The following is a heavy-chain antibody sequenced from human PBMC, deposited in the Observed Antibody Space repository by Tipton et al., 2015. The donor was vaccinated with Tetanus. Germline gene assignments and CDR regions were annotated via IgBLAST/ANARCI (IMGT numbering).Heavy chain of an antibody. Sequence: QEQLVQSGAEVKKPGASVKVPCKASGYTFTSYGISWVRQAPGQGLEWMGWISAYNGNTNYAQKLQGRVTMTTDTSTSTAYMERMSLRSGDTAVYYCARDPRNGIAAAAWFDPWGQGTLVTVSS. CDR1: GYTFTSYG. V-gene: IGHV1-18*01. D-gene: IGHD6-13*01. J-gene: IGHJ5*02. CDR2: ISAYNGNT. CDR3: ARDPRNGIAAAAWFDP.